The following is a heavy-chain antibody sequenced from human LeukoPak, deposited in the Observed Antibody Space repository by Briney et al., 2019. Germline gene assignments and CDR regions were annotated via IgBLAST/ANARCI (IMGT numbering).Heavy chain of an antibody. CDR1: GGTFSSYA. J-gene: IGHJ5*02. D-gene: IGHD3-16*01. CDR2: IIPIFGTA. Sequence: SVKVSCKASGGTFSSYAISWVRQAPGQGLEWMGGIIPIFGTANYAQKFQGRVTITADESTSTAYMELSSLRSEDTAVYYCASQLYPGEYNWFDPWGQGTLVTVSS. CDR3: ASQLYPGEYNWFDP. V-gene: IGHV1-69*13.